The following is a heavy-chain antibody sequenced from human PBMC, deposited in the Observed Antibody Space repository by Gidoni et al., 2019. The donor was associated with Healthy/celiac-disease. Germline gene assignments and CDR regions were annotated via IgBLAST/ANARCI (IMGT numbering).Heavy chain of an antibody. CDR3: ARVPHDIVVVPDDYGMDV. CDR1: GYTFTSYG. J-gene: IGHJ6*02. CDR2: ISAYNGNT. Sequence: QVQLVQSGAEVKKPGASVKVSCKASGYTFTSYGISWVRQAPGQGLEWMGWISAYNGNTNYAQKLQGRVTMTTDTSTSTAYMELRSLRSDDTAVYYCARVPHDIVVVPDDYGMDVWGQGTTVTVSS. D-gene: IGHD2-2*01. V-gene: IGHV1-18*04.